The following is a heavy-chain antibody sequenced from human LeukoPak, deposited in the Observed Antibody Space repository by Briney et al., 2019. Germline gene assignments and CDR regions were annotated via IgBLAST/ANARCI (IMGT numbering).Heavy chain of an antibody. CDR1: GGSISSYY. CDR2: IYYSGST. V-gene: IGHV4-59*01. J-gene: IGHJ3*02. CDR3: ARSLYYYGSDSFDI. D-gene: IGHD3-10*01. Sequence: SETLSLTCTVSGGSISSYYWNWIRQPPGKGLEWIGYIYYSGSTNYNPSPKSRVTISVDTSKNQFSLKLSSVTAADTAVFYCARSLYYYGSDSFDIWGQGTMVTVSS.